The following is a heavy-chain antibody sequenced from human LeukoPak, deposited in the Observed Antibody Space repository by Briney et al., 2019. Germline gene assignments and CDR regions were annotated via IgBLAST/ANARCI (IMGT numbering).Heavy chain of an antibody. Sequence: ASVKVSCKASGYTFTGYYMHWVRQAPGQGLEWMGWISGYNGNTDYAQNLQGRVTMTTDTSTSTAYMELRSLRSDDTAVYYCARDLKRGYSSGRYSWGTGSSNDYWGQGTLVTVSS. D-gene: IGHD6-19*01. CDR1: GYTFTGYY. CDR3: ARDLKRGYSSGRYSWGTGSSNDY. CDR2: ISGYNGNT. V-gene: IGHV1-18*04. J-gene: IGHJ4*02.